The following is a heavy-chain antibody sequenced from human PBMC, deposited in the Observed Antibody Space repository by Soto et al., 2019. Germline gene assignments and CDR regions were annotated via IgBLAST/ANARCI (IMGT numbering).Heavy chain of an antibody. V-gene: IGHV3-30*18. CDR2: ISYDGSNK. CDR3: AKDLRDCSSTSCPPTPYYYYGMDV. CDR1: GFTFSSYG. Sequence: PGGSLRLSCAASGFTFSSYGMHWVRQAPGKGLEWVAVISYDGSNKYYADSVKGRFTISRDNSKNTLYLQMNSLRAEDTAVYYCAKDLRDCSSTSCPPTPYYYYGMDVWGQGTTVTVSS. D-gene: IGHD2-2*01. J-gene: IGHJ6*02.